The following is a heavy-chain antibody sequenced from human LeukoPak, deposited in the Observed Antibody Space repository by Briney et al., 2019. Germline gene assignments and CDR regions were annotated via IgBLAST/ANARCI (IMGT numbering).Heavy chain of an antibody. D-gene: IGHD3-22*01. Sequence: GGSLRLSCAASGFTFSSYSMNWVRQAPGKGLEWVSYISSSGSTIYYADSVKGRFTISRDNAKNSLYLQMNSLRAEDTAVYYCASLTYYYDPFDYWGQGTLVTVSS. V-gene: IGHV3-48*04. J-gene: IGHJ4*02. CDR2: ISSSGSTI. CDR3: ASLTYYYDPFDY. CDR1: GFTFSSYS.